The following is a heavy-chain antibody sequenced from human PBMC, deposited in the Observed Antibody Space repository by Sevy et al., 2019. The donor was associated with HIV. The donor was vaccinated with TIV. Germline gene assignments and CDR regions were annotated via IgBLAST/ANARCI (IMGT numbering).Heavy chain of an antibody. Sequence: GGSLRLSCAASGFTFNRYWMSWVRQAPGKGLEWVANIKQDESEKHYADSVKGRFTISRDNTKNSLFLQLDTVRDEDSAIYYCAKIDDGDFGGVVRVWGQGTMVTASS. J-gene: IGHJ3*01. CDR3: AKIDDGDFGGVVRV. V-gene: IGHV3-7*03. CDR2: IKQDESEK. D-gene: IGHD2-21*01. CDR1: GFTFNRYW.